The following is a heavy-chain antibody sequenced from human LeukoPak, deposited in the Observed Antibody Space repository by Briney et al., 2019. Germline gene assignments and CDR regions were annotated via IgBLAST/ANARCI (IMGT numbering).Heavy chain of an antibody. V-gene: IGHV1-69*01. CDR3: ARVAGEYCSSTSCYTLDY. CDR2: IIPIFGTA. Sequence: GSSVKVSCKASGGTFSSYAISWVRQAPGQGLEWMGGIIPIFGTANYAQKFQGRVTITADESTSTAYMELSSLRSEDTAVYYCARVAGEYCSSTSCYTLDYWGQGTLVTVSS. D-gene: IGHD2-2*02. CDR1: GGTFSSYA. J-gene: IGHJ4*02.